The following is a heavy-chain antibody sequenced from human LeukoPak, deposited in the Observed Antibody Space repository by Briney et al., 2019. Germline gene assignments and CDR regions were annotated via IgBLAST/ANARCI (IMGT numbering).Heavy chain of an antibody. J-gene: IGHJ3*02. CDR1: GFTFSTYG. V-gene: IGHV3-21*01. CDR3: ARVSPSDYDSMNDAFDI. D-gene: IGHD5-12*01. CDR2: ISYDSSYI. Sequence: PGGSLRLSCAASGFTFSTYGMHWVRQAPGKGLEWVSTISYDSSYIYYADSVKGRFTISRDNAKSSLFLQMNSLRAEDTAVYYCARVSPSDYDSMNDAFDIWGQGTMVTVS.